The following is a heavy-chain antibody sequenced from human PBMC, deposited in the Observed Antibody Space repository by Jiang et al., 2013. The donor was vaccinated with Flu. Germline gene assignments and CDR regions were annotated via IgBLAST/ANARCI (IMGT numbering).Heavy chain of an antibody. CDR2: ISGSGGST. D-gene: IGHD3-22*01. J-gene: IGHJ4*02. V-gene: IGHV3-23*01. CDR1: GFTFSSYA. Sequence: GLVQPGGSLRLSCAASGFTFSSYAMSWVRQAPGKGLEWVSAISGSGGSTYYADSVKGRFTISRDNSKNTLYLQMNSLRAEDTAVYYCAKVTHYYDSSGTTYYFDYWGQGTRVTVSS. CDR3: AKVTHYYDSSGTTYYFDY.